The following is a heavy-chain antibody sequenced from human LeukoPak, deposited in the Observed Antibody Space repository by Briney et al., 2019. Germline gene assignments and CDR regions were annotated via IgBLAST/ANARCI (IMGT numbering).Heavy chain of an antibody. V-gene: IGHV3-30*02. CDR2: IRYDGNNK. J-gene: IGHJ6*03. D-gene: IGHD2-2*01. CDR1: GFTFSSYG. Sequence: GGSLRLSCAASGFTFSSYGMHWVRQAPGKGLEWVAFIRYDGNNKYYADSVKGRFTISRDNAKNSLYLQMNSLRAEDTAVYYCARDQGSSAGDYYYMDVWGKGTTVTVSS. CDR3: ARDQGSSAGDYYYMDV.